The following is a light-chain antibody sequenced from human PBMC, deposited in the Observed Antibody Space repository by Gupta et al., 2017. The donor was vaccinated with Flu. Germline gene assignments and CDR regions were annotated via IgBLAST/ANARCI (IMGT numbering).Light chain of an antibody. V-gene: IGKV1-39*01. Sequence: PSSRSAAVGARVTIICRADQSSSAYLNWFQVKPGKAPKLVIYAASSLHSGVPARFSGSGSGTDFTLKISSVKREDVATYYCQQSQRTPFTFGPGTKVEIK. CDR2: AAS. CDR1: QSSSAY. CDR3: QQSQRTPFT. J-gene: IGKJ3*01.